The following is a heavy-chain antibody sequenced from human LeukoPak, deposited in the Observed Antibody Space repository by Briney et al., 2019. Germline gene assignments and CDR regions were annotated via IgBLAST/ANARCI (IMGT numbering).Heavy chain of an antibody. Sequence: PGGSLRLSCAASGFTFSSSAMSWVRQAPGKGLEWVANIKQDGSEKYYVDSVKGRFTISRDNAKNSLYLQMNSLRAEDTAVYYCARGRVGAIYYWGQGTLVTVSS. CDR3: ARGRVGAIYY. CDR2: IKQDGSEK. D-gene: IGHD1-26*01. CDR1: GFTFSSSA. V-gene: IGHV3-7*01. J-gene: IGHJ4*02.